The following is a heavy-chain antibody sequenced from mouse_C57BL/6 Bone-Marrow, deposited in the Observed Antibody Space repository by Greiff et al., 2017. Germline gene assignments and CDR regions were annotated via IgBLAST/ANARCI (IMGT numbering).Heavy chain of an antibody. CDR1: GFTFSSYG. CDR3: ARHGGAWFAY. CDR2: ISSGGSYT. V-gene: IGHV5-6*02. J-gene: IGHJ3*01. Sequence: EVMLVESGGDLVKPGGSLKLSCAASGFTFSSYGMSWVRQTPDQRLEWVATISSGGSYTYYPDSVKGRFTISRDNAKNTLYRQMSSLTSEDTAMYYCARHGGAWFAYWGQGTLVTVSA.